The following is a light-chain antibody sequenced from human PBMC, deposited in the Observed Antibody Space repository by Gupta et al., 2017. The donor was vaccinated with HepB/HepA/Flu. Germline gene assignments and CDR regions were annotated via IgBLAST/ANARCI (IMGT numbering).Light chain of an antibody. CDR3: SSYTSTNILYV. CDR2: GVS. V-gene: IGLV2-14*03. CDR1: SSDIGDYNY. J-gene: IGLJ1*01. Sequence: QSALTQPASVSGSPGQSITISCTGTSSDIGDYNYVSWYQQHPGKAPKLMIYGVSTRPSGISNRFSGSKSGNTASLTVSGLQAEDEADYYCSSYTSTNILYVFGTGTKVTVL.